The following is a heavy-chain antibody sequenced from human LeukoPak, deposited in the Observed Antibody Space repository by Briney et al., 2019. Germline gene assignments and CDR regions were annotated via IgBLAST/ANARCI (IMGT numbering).Heavy chain of an antibody. J-gene: IGHJ2*01. V-gene: IGHV3-21*01. CDR3: ARDRAWYFDL. Sequence: TGGSLRLSCAASGFTFSSYRMIWVRQAPGKGLEWVSSISSSSSYIYYADSVKGRFTISRDNAKNSLYLQMNSLRAEDTAVYYCARDRAWYFDLWGRGTLVTVSS. CDR2: ISSSSSYI. CDR1: GFTFSSYR. D-gene: IGHD3-10*01.